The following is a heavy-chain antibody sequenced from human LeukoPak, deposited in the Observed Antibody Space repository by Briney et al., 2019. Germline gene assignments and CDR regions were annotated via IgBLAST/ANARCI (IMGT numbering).Heavy chain of an antibody. J-gene: IGHJ4*02. CDR1: GGSFSGYY. CDR2: INHSGST. CDR3: ARGRGSGSSYFDY. Sequence: SETLSLTCAVYGGSFSGYYWSWIRQPPGKGLEWIGEINHSGSTNYNPSLKSRVTISVDTSKNQFSLKLSSVTAAGTAVYYCARGRGSGSSYFDYWGQGTLVTVSS. D-gene: IGHD3-10*01. V-gene: IGHV4-34*01.